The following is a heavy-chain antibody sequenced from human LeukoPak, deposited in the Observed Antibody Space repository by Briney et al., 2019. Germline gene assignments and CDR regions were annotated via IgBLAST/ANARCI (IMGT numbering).Heavy chain of an antibody. CDR1: GFTFSSYG. J-gene: IGHJ4*02. V-gene: IGHV3-33*06. Sequence: GGSLRLSCAASGFTFSSYGMHWVRQAPGKGLEWVAVIWYDGSNKYYADSVKGRFTISRDNSKNTLYLQMNSLRAEDTAVYYCAKDSAVARGQYYFDYWGQGTLDTVSS. D-gene: IGHD6-19*01. CDR2: IWYDGSNK. CDR3: AKDSAVARGQYYFDY.